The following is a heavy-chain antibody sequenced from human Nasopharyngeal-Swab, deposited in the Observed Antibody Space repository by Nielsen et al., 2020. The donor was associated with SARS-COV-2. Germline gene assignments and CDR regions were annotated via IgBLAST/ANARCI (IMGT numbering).Heavy chain of an antibody. D-gene: IGHD6-13*01. Sequence: WIRQPPGKGLEWVAVISYDGSNKYYADSVKGRFTISRDNSKNTLYLQMNSLRAEDTAVYYCAKDEAARFYYYYMDVWGKGTTVTASS. J-gene: IGHJ6*03. CDR3: AKDEAARFYYYYMDV. V-gene: IGHV3-30*18. CDR2: ISYDGSNK.